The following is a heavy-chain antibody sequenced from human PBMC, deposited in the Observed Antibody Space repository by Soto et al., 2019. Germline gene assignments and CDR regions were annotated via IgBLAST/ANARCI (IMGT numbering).Heavy chain of an antibody. CDR2: IYSNGGT. Sequence: QVQLQASGPGLVKPSDTLSLTCTVSGDSIGTYNWGWIRQPPGKRLEWIGSIYSNGGTSYNPALESRVTISAVASANPFPLRLASVTAADTAVYYGVRGGIGALPALVDVWGQGTTVTVYS. V-gene: IGHV4-59*01. D-gene: IGHD1-26*01. J-gene: IGHJ6*02. CDR1: GDSIGTYN. CDR3: VRGGIGALPALVDV.